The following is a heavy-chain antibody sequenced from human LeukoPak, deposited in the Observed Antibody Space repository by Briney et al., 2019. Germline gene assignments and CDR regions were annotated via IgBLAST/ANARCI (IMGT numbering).Heavy chain of an antibody. J-gene: IGHJ4*02. CDR3: ARAGGVLGYFDL. CDR1: GGSISSGNYY. D-gene: IGHD3-10*01. Sequence: SETLSLTRTVSGGSISSGNYYWTWIRQSAGKRLEWIGRIYTSRVTTYNPSLKSRVTISLDTSRNQFSLRLTSVTAADTAVYYCARAGGVLGYFDLWGQGTLVTVSS. CDR2: IYTSRVT. V-gene: IGHV4-61*02.